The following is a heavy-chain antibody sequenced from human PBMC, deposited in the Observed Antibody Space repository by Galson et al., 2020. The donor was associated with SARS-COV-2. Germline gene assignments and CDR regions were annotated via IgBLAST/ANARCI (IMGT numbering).Heavy chain of an antibody. V-gene: IGHV3-7*05. J-gene: IGHJ3*01. CDR2: IKQDGSKK. CDR3: ARDANYRDGSVYYDVFDL. Sequence: GESLKISCVVSGFTLSSYWMTWFRQAPGKGPEWVANIKQDGSKKYSVDSMGGRFTISRDNAKNSVSLQMSGLRVEDTAVYYCARDANYRDGSVYYDVFDLWGQGTMVIVSS. CDR1: GFTLSSYW. D-gene: IGHD3-22*01.